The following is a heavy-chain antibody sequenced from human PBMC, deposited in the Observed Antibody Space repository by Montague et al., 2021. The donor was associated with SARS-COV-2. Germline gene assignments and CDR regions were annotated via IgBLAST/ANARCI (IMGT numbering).Heavy chain of an antibody. V-gene: IGHV4-39*01. D-gene: IGHD2-15*01. J-gene: IGHJ5*02. CDR1: GGSISSSSCY. CDR2: IYYSGST. Sequence: SETLSLTCTVSGGSISSSSCYWGWIRQPPGKGLEWIGSIYYSGSTYYNPSLKSRVTISVDTSKNQFSLKLSSVTAADTAVYYCAGAAVIVPGGCSGGSCYSFPNGFDPGGQGTLVTVSS. CDR3: AGAAVIVPGGCSGGSCYSFPNGFDP.